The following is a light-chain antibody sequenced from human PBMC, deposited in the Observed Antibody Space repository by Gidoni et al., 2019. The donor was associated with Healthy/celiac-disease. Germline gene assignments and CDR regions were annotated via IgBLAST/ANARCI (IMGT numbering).Light chain of an antibody. CDR2: SNN. CDR3: AAWDDSLNGVV. Sequence: QSLLTQPPAASGPPGPGLTISCSGSRSNIGSNTVNWYQQLPGTAPKLLIYSNNPRPSGVPDRFSGSKSGTSASLSISGLQSEDEADYYCAAWDDSLNGVVFGGGTKLTVL. V-gene: IGLV1-44*01. J-gene: IGLJ2*01. CDR1: RSNIGSNT.